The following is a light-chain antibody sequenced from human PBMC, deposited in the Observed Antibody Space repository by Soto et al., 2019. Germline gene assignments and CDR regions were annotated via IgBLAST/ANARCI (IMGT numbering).Light chain of an antibody. Sequence: QSVLTQPPSASGSPGQSVTISCTGTSSDVGGYNYGSVYQQHPGKAPKLMIDDVSKRPSRVPDRFSSSKSGNTASLTVSGLQAENDADYYCISYAGSNNFGVFGVWPKGTVL. V-gene: IGLV2-8*01. CDR3: ISYAGSNNFGV. CDR2: DVS. CDR1: SSDVGGYNY. J-gene: IGLJ2*01.